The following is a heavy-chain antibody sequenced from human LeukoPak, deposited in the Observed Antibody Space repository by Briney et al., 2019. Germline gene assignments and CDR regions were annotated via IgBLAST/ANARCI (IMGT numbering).Heavy chain of an antibody. Sequence: GGSLRLSCAASGFTFSDYYMSWIRQAPGKGLEWVSYISSSGTSIYYADSVKGRFTLSRDNAKNSLYLQTNSLRAEDTAVYYCARGLTGRYILTGYYNDYWGQGTLVTVSS. CDR1: GFTFSDYY. CDR3: ARGLTGRYILTGYYNDY. D-gene: IGHD3-9*01. CDR2: ISSSGTSI. J-gene: IGHJ4*02. V-gene: IGHV3-11*01.